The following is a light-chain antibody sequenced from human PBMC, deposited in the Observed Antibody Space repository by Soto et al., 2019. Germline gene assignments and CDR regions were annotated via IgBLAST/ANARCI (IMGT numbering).Light chain of an antibody. V-gene: IGLV2-14*01. CDR1: NSDVGGYNY. CDR3: SSYSSSTTHVV. J-gene: IGLJ2*01. Sequence: QSALTQPASVSGSPGQSITISCTGTNSDVGGYNYVSWYQQHPGKAPKLMIYDVSNRPSGVSNRFSGSNSGNTASLTISGLQAEDEADYYCSSYSSSTTHVVFGGGTKLTVL. CDR2: DVS.